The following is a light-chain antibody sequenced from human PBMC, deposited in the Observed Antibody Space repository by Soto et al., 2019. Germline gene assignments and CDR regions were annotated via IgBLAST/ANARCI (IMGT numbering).Light chain of an antibody. V-gene: IGLV2-23*02. CDR3: CSSGGSPTYV. CDR1: SSNVGSYKL. CDR2: EVN. J-gene: IGLJ1*01. Sequence: QSVLTQPASVSWSPGQSITISCTGTSSNVGSYKLVSWYQQHPGKAPKLMIFEVNKRPSRVSNRFSGSKSGNTASLTISGLKVEYEADYYCCSSGGSPTYVFGTGTKVTVL.